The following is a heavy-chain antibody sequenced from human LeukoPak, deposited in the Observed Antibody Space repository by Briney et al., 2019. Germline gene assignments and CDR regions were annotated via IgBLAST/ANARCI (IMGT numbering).Heavy chain of an antibody. J-gene: IGHJ4*02. CDR2: IYSDNT. CDR3: ARGYLSSTRTDYFDY. CDR1: GFTVSSNS. Sequence: GGSLRLSCTVPGFTVSSNSMSWVRQAPGKGLEWVSFIYSDNTHYSDSVKGRFTISRDNSKNTLYLQMNSLRAEDTAVYYCARGYLSSTRTDYFDYWGQGTLVTVSS. D-gene: IGHD6-13*01. V-gene: IGHV3-66*03.